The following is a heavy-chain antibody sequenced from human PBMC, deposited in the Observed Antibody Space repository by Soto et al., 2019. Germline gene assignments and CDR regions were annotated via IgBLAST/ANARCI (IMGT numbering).Heavy chain of an antibody. CDR3: ARVRNFGYAHVTFDP. CDR2: IYYSGST. V-gene: IGHV4-59*01. Sequence: ETLSLTCTVSGGSISIYYWSWIRQPPGKGLEWIGYIYYSGSTNYNPSLKSRVTISVDTSKDQFSLKLSSVTAADTAVYYCARVRNFGYAHVTFDPWGQGTLVTVSS. CDR1: GGSISIYY. D-gene: IGHD2-2*01. J-gene: IGHJ5*02.